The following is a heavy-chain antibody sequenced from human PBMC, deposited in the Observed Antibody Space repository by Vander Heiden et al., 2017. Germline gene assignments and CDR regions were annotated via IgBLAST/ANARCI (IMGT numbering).Heavy chain of an antibody. CDR2: ISSSSSYI. Sequence: EVQLVESGGGLVKPGGSLRLSLAPSEFTFISYSMNWGLQAPGKGLEWVSSISSSSSYIYYADSVKGRFTISRDNAKNSLYLQMNSLRAEDTAVYYCARAGRRWLQYLDYWGQGTLVTVSS. J-gene: IGHJ4*02. CDR1: EFTFISYS. V-gene: IGHV3-21*01. D-gene: IGHD5-12*01. CDR3: ARAGRRWLQYLDY.